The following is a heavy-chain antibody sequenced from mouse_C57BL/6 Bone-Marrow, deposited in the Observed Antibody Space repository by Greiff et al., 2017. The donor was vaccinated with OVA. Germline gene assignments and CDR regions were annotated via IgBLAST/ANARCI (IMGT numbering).Heavy chain of an antibody. CDR1: GFTFSSYG. D-gene: IGHD1-2*01. CDR3: ARQPYVHSYGY. V-gene: IGHV5-6*01. CDR2: ISSGGSYT. J-gene: IGHJ2*01. Sequence: EVQLVESGGDLVKPGGSLKLSCAASGFTFSSYGMSWVRQTTDKRMEWVATISSGGSYTYYPDSVKGRFTISRDNAKNTLYLQMSSLKSEDTAMYYCARQPYVHSYGYWGSGTTLTFST.